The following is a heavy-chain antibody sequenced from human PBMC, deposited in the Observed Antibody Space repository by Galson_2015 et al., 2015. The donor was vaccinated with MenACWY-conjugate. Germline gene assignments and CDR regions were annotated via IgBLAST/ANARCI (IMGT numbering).Heavy chain of an antibody. CDR2: ISGGGI. Sequence: SLRLSCAASGFTFTSYAMSWVRQAPGKGLDWVSTISGGGITYADSVKGRFTMSRDNAKNTLYLQMNRLRVEDTAVYYCARRAWSSIWYYFDYWGQGTLVTVSS. CDR3: ARRAWSSIWYYFDY. CDR1: GFTFTSYA. J-gene: IGHJ4*02. V-gene: IGHV3-23*01. D-gene: IGHD6-13*01.